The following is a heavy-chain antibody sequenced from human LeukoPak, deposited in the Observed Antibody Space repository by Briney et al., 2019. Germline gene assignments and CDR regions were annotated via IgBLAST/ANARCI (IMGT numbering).Heavy chain of an antibody. CDR1: GGSFSGYY. J-gene: IGHJ4*02. CDR2: INHSGST. D-gene: IGHD2-15*01. CDR3: ARGGRGYCSGGSRYSGYFDY. Sequence: SETLSLTCAVYGGSFSGYYWSWIRQPPGKGLEWIGEINHSGSTNYNPSLKSRVTISVDTSKNQSSLKLSSVTAADTAVYYCARGGRGYCSGGSRYSGYFDYWGQGTLVTVSS. V-gene: IGHV4-34*01.